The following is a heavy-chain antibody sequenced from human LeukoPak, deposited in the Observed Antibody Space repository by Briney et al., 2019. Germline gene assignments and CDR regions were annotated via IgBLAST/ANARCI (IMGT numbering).Heavy chain of an antibody. Sequence: GASVKVSCKASGYTFTSYGISWVRQAPGQGLEWMGWISAYNGNTNYAQELQGRVTMTTDTSTSTAYMELRSLRSDDTAVYYCARKMGVLRYFDWLLPADVHYYYYGMDVWGQGTTVTVSS. D-gene: IGHD3-9*01. CDR3: ARKMGVLRYFDWLLPADVHYYYYGMDV. J-gene: IGHJ6*02. CDR2: ISAYNGNT. CDR1: GYTFTSYG. V-gene: IGHV1-18*01.